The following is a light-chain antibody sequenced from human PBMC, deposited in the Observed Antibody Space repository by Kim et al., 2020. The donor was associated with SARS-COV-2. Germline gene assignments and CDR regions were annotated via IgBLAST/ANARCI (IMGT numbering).Light chain of an antibody. CDR3: YSAGV. CDR2: KGS. CDR1: VLAKKY. V-gene: IGLV3-27*01. J-gene: IGLJ2*01. Sequence: PSSVSVSPGQTAGITCSGDVLAKKYARWFQQKPGQAPVLVIYKGSARPSGIPERFSGSSSGTTVTLTISGAQVEDEADYYCYSAGVFGGGTQLTVL.